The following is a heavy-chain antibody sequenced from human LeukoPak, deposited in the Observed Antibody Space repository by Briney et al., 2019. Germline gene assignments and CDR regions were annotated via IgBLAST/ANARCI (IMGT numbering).Heavy chain of an antibody. Sequence: SVTVSCKASGGTFSSYAISWVRQAPGQGLEWMGGIIPIFGTANYAQKFQGRVTITADESTSTAYMELSSLRSEDTAVYYCARADCGSTSCYTGSLYYYGMDVWGQGTTVTVSS. CDR1: GGTFSSYA. J-gene: IGHJ6*02. CDR3: ARADCGSTSCYTGSLYYYGMDV. D-gene: IGHD2-2*02. V-gene: IGHV1-69*13. CDR2: IIPIFGTA.